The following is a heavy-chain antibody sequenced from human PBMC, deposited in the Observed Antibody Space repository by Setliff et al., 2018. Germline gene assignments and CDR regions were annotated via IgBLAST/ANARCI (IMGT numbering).Heavy chain of an antibody. CDR1: GGSISSRRNY. V-gene: IGHV4-61*09. CDR3: ARMSGFQYMDV. CDR2: IYTSWST. J-gene: IGHJ6*03. D-gene: IGHD3-3*01. Sequence: PSETLSLTCTVSGGSISSRRNYWGWFRQPAGKELEWIGQIYTSWSTNYNPSLKGRLTISLDTSKNQFSLNLSSVTAADTAVYYCARMSGFQYMDVWGKGTTVTVS.